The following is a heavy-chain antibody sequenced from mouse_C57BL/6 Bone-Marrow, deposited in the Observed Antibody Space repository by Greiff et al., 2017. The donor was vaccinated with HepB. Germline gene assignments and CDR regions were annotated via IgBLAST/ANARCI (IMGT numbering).Heavy chain of an antibody. V-gene: IGHV10-1*01. CDR2: IRSKSNNYAT. CDR3: VRLEDYYGSSYGYFDV. Sequence: EVMLVESGGGLVQPKGSLKLSCAASGFSFNTYAMNWVRQAPGKGLEWVARIRSKSNNYATYYADSVKDRFTISRDDSESMLYLQMNNLKTEDTAMYYCVRLEDYYGSSYGYFDVWGTGTTVTVSS. CDR1: GFSFNTYA. D-gene: IGHD1-1*01. J-gene: IGHJ1*03.